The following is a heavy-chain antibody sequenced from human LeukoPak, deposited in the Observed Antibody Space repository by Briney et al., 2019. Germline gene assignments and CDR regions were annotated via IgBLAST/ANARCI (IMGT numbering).Heavy chain of an antibody. CDR1: GYTFTSYY. CDR2: INPAGGST. D-gene: IGHD2-8*01. J-gene: IGHJ3*02. CDR3: ARSFNMLDAFDI. Sequence: ASVKVSCKASGYTFTSYYMHWVRQAPGQGLEWMGIINPAGGSTVYAEKFQGRVTMIRDTSTSTVHMELNSLRSDDTALYYCARSFNMLDAFDIWGQGTMVTVPS. V-gene: IGHV1-46*01.